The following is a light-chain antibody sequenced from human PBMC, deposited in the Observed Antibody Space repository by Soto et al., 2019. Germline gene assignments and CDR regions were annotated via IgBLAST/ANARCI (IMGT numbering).Light chain of an antibody. CDR1: QSVSSN. CDR3: QQYNNWPPYT. J-gene: IGKJ2*01. Sequence: IVMTQSPATLSVSPGERDTFSCRASQSVSSNLAWYQQRPGQAPRLLIYGASTRATGIPARFSGSGSGTEFTLTISSLQSKDFAVYYCQQYNNWPPYTFGQGTKLEIK. V-gene: IGKV3-15*01. CDR2: GAS.